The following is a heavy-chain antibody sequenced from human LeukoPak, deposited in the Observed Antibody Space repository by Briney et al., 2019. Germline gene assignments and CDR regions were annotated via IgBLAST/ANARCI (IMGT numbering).Heavy chain of an antibody. J-gene: IGHJ4*02. Sequence: SETLSLTCTVSGGSISSYYWSWIRQPAGKGLEWIGRIYTSGSTNYNPSLKSRVTMSVDTSKNQFSLKLSSVTAADTAVYYRARNGYYDSSGYYYDLADYWGQGTLVTVSS. V-gene: IGHV4-4*07. CDR2: IYTSGST. CDR1: GGSISSYY. CDR3: ARNGYYDSSGYYYDLADY. D-gene: IGHD3-22*01.